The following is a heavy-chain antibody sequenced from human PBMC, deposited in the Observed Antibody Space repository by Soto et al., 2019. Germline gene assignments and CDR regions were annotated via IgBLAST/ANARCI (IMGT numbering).Heavy chain of an antibody. CDR1: GFTFSNYA. Sequence: ESGGGLVQPGGSLRLSCAASGFTFSNYAMSWVRQAPWMGLEWVSTLGVRSTYYADSVKGRFTIPRDNSTNALYLQMNSLRVGDTAVYYCAKGTLVKPPGTRAFDVWGQGTMVIVSS. D-gene: IGHD6-13*01. J-gene: IGHJ3*01. CDR3: AKGTLVKPPGTRAFDV. V-gene: IGHV3-23*01. CDR2: LGVRST.